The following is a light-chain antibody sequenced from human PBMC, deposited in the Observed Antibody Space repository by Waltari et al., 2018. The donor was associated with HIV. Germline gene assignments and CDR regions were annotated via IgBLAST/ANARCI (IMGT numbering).Light chain of an antibody. Sequence: IDMTQYPATLSASIGDRVTMTCRASQSISNWLAWYQHRPGKAPKLLIYEAFTLQAGVPSRFSGSSSGTEFTLTISSLQPDDFATYYCQHYDSYPWTFGQGTNGDMK. CDR2: EAF. V-gene: IGKV1-5*03. J-gene: IGKJ1*01. CDR1: QSISNW. CDR3: QHYDSYPWT.